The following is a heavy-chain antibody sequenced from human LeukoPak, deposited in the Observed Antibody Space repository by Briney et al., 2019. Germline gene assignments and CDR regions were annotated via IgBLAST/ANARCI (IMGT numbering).Heavy chain of an antibody. V-gene: IGHV4-59*08. D-gene: IGHD4-17*01. J-gene: IGHJ4*02. CDR2: IYYSGST. Sequence: PSETLSLTCTVSGGSISSYYWSWIRQPPGKGLEWIGYIYYSGSTNYNPSLKSRVTISVDTSKNQFSLKLCSVTAADTAVYYCARGRVNDYGDYWGQGTLVTVSS. CDR1: GGSISSYY. CDR3: ARGRVNDYGDY.